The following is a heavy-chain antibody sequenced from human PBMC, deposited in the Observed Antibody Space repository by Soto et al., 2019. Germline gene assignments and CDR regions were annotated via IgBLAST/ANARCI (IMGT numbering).Heavy chain of an antibody. CDR3: ARDRVYKTFEI. V-gene: IGHV3-7*01. CDR2: IKEDGSDK. Sequence: VQLVESGGGLVQPGGSLRLSCAASGFTFSSYWMSWVRQAPGKGLEWVANIKEDGSDKYYVDSVKGRFIISRDNAKNSLYLQMNSLRAEDTAVYYCARDRVYKTFEIWGQGIMVTVFS. D-gene: IGHD5-12*01. J-gene: IGHJ3*02. CDR1: GFTFSSYW.